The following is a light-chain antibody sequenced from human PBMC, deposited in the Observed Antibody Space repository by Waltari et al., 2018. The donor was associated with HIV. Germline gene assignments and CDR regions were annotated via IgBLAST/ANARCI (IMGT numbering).Light chain of an antibody. CDR2: AVN. CDR3: SSYADTNNVL. CDR1: SSDVGGFDY. Sequence: QSALTQPPSASGSPGQSVTLSCTGTSSDVGGFDYVSWYQQHPAKAPKLLIYAVNRRPSGVADRISGSKSGNPASLTVSGLQTEDEADYYCSSYADTNNVLFGGGTKLTVL. V-gene: IGLV2-8*01. J-gene: IGLJ3*02.